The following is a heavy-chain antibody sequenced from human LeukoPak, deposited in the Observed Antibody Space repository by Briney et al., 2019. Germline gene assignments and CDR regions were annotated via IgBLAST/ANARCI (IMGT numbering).Heavy chain of an antibody. V-gene: IGHV3-7*01. Sequence: GGSLRLSCAASGFTFSSYWMSWVRQAPGKGLEWVANIKQDGSEKYYVDSVKGRFTISRDNAKNSLYLQMNSLRAEDTAVYYYARDSRDDAFDIWGQGTMVTVSS. CDR2: IKQDGSEK. CDR3: ARDSRDDAFDI. D-gene: IGHD6-13*01. CDR1: GFTFSSYW. J-gene: IGHJ3*02.